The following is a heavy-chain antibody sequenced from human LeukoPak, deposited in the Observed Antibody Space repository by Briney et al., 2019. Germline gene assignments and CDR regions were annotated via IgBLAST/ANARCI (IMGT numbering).Heavy chain of an antibody. CDR1: GGSISSYH. J-gene: IGHJ6*03. CDR3: ARVKGVRFLEWLLKGGYYYMDV. Sequence: SETLSLTCTVSGGSISSYHWSWIRQPPGKGLEWIGYIYYSGNTNCNPSLKSRVTISVDTSKNQFSLKLSSVTAADTAVYYCARVKGVRFLEWLLKGGYYYMDVWGKGTTVTVSS. V-gene: IGHV4-59*01. D-gene: IGHD3-3*01. CDR2: IYYSGNT.